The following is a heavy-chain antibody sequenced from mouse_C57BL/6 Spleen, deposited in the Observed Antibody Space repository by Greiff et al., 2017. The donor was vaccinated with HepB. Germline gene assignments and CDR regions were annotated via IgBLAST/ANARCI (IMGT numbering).Heavy chain of an antibody. CDR3: ARPSYGNSFAY. Sequence: QVQLQQSGAELVKPGASVKLSCKASGYTFTSYWMHWVKQRPGQGLEWIGMIHPNSGSTNYNEKFKSKATLTVDKSSSTAYMQLSSLTSEDSAVYYCARPSYGNSFAYWGQGTLVTVSA. CDR1: GYTFTSYW. V-gene: IGHV1-64*01. D-gene: IGHD2-10*02. J-gene: IGHJ3*01. CDR2: IHPNSGST.